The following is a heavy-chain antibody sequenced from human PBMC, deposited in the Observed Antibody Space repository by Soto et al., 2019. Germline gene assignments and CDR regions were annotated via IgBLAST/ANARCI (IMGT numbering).Heavy chain of an antibody. J-gene: IGHJ4*02. D-gene: IGHD2-2*01. CDR1: GFSVTNND. Sequence: EVQVVEAGGGLVQPGGSLRLSCAASGFSVTNNDMNWVRQSPGKGREGVSIIDIGGNRYYADSLKDRFTISRDNSRHTLYLHLDSLRAEDTAVYYCARGRGSTGYLGRAPYFDYWGQGTLVTVSP. V-gene: IGHV3-66*01. CDR2: IDIGGNR. CDR3: ARGRGSTGYLGRAPYFDY.